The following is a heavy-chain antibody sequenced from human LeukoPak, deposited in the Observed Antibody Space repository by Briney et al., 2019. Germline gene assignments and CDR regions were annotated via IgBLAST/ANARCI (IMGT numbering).Heavy chain of an antibody. CDR1: GFTFSNYG. J-gene: IGHJ6*02. V-gene: IGHV3-30*03. CDR3: ARGVVAATNAAYYGMDV. CDR2: ISYDESDK. D-gene: IGHD2-15*01. Sequence: GGSLRLSCATAGFTFSNYGMHWVRQAPGKGLEWVAVISYDESDKYYADSVKGRFTISRDNSENTLYLQMNSLRPEDTAVYYCARGVVAATNAAYYGMDVWGQGTTVTVSS.